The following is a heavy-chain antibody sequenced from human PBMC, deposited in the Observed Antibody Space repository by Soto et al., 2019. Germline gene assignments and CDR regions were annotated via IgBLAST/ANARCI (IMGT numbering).Heavy chain of an antibody. Sequence: QVHLVQSGAEVQKPGASVRISCQASGYAFTTSAIHWVRQAPGQSLEWMGWINPATGDTKYSQNVRGRVTFALDTPATTAYMDLRSLASHDTAVYYCARASGRSKLLPFYFDPWGQGTQVTVSS. CDR3: ARASGRSKLLPFYFDP. D-gene: IGHD1-26*01. CDR2: INPATGDT. CDR1: GYAFTTSA. V-gene: IGHV1-3*01. J-gene: IGHJ5*02.